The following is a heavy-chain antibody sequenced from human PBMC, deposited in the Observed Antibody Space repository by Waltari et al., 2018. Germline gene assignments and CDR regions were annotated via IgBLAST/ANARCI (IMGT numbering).Heavy chain of an antibody. J-gene: IGHJ4*02. D-gene: IGHD4-17*01. Sequence: QVQLVQSGAEVQKPGASVKVACKASGYTFTSYGISWVRQAPGQGLEWMGWLTADKGNTNYAHKLRGRLTMTTDTSTSTAYMELRSLRSDDTAVYYCARGGYGEVVDYWGQGTLVTVSS. CDR3: ARGGYGEVVDY. CDR2: LTADKGNT. V-gene: IGHV1-18*01. CDR1: GYTFTSYG.